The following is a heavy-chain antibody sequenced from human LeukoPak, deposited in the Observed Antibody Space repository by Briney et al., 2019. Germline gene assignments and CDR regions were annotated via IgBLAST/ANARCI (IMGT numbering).Heavy chain of an antibody. D-gene: IGHD2-8*01. CDR1: GDSISGFY. Sequence: SETLSLTCSVSGDSISGFYWTWIRQSPGKGLEWIGNIHYSGNSNYNPSLKSRVTISIDTSRKQFFLKLGSVTAADTAVYYCVLAPNSNWFDFWGQGTQVTVSS. CDR2: IHYSGNS. J-gene: IGHJ5*01. V-gene: IGHV4-59*08. CDR3: VLAPNSNWFDF.